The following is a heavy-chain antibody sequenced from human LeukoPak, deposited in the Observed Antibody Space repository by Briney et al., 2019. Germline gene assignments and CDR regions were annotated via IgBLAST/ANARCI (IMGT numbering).Heavy chain of an antibody. V-gene: IGHV3-74*01. J-gene: IGHJ4*02. Sequence: PGGSLRLSCAASGFTFSRYYMHWARQAPGKGLVWVSRINSDGSGTTYADSVKGRFTVSRDNAKNTLYLQMNSLRVEDTAMYYCTRVFAGDEYSSSGYWGQGTLVTVSS. CDR2: INSDGSGT. CDR3: TRVFAGDEYSSSGY. CDR1: GFTFSRYY. D-gene: IGHD6-13*01.